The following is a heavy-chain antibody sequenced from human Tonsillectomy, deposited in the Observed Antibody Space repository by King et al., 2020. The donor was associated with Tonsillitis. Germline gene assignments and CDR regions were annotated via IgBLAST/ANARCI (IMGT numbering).Heavy chain of an antibody. CDR1: GGSISGGGYY. V-gene: IGHV4-31*02. CDR2: IYYRGST. D-gene: IGHD6-13*01. CDR3: ARVALYASSWHFDY. J-gene: IGHJ4*02. Sequence: QLQESGPGLVKPSQTLSLTCTVSGGSISGGGYYWSWSRQPPGKGLEWMGNIYYRGSTYYNPSLKSRVTTSVDTSKNQFSLKLSSVTAADTAVYYCARVALYASSWHFDYWGQGTLVTVSS.